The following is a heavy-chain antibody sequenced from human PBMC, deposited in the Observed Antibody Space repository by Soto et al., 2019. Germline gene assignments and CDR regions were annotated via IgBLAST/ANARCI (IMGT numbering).Heavy chain of an antibody. V-gene: IGHV3-33*01. CDR1: GFTFSSYG. Sequence: QVQRVESGGGVVKPGRSLRLSCAASGFTFSSYGTHWVRQAPGKVLEWVAVIWCDGSNKDYADSVKGRCTISRDNSKNTLYLQMNSLRAADTAVYYCASDGDHDLWSGYYRPYFDYWGQGTLVTVSS. CDR3: ASDGDHDLWSGYYRPYFDY. D-gene: IGHD3-3*01. CDR2: IWCDGSNK. J-gene: IGHJ4*02.